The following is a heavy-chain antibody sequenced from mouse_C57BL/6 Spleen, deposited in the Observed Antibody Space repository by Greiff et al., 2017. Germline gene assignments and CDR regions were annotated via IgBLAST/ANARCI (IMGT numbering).Heavy chain of an antibody. CDR3: ARHDYGSSSFYYAMDY. D-gene: IGHD1-1*01. CDR1: GFTFSSYT. CDR2: ISGGGGNT. J-gene: IGHJ4*01. V-gene: IGHV5-9*01. Sequence: EVQLQESGGGLVKPGGSLKLSCAASGFTFSSYTMSWVRQTPEKRLEWVATISGGGGNTYYPDSVKGRFTISRDNAKNTLYLQMSSLRSEDTALYYCARHDYGSSSFYYAMDYWGQGTSVTVSS.